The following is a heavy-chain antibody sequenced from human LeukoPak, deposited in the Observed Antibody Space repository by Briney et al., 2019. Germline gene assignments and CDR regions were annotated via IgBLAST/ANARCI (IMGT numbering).Heavy chain of an antibody. V-gene: IGHV4-39*01. CDR2: IGYSGYT. Sequence: SETLSLTCTVSGCTISTSNYYWGAIRQPPGKVLEWIRSIGYSGYTYYHPSLKSRVTISVDTSKNQFSLKVSSVTAADTAVYYCARLRSRWYDTDYWGQGTLVTVSS. J-gene: IGHJ4*02. D-gene: IGHD6-19*01. CDR1: GCTISTSNYY. CDR3: ARLRSRWYDTDY.